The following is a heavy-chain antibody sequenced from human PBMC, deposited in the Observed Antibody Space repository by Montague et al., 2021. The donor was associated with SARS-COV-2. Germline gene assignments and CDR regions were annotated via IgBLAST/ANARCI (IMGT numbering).Heavy chain of an antibody. CDR1: GLTFSSYS. J-gene: IGHJ6*02. V-gene: IGHV3-48*02. CDR2: ISSSSSTI. Sequence: SLRLSCAASGLTFSSYSMNWVRQAPGKGLEWVSYISSSSSTIYYADSVKGRFTISRDNAKNSLYLQMNSLRDEDTAVYYCARDRGGYGPYYYGMDVWGQGTTVTVSS. CDR3: ARDRGGYGPYYYGMDV. D-gene: IGHD5-18*01.